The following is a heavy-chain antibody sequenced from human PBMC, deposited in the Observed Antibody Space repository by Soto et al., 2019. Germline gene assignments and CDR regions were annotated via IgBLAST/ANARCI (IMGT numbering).Heavy chain of an antibody. CDR3: ASAYRCAIGTYFYGMDV. CDR2: INSDGSST. CDR1: GFTFTKYW. D-gene: IGHD5-18*01. Sequence: EVQLVESGGGSVQPGGSLRLSCVASGFTFTKYWMHWVRQAPGKGLVWVSRINSDGSSTSYADSVKGRFTISRDNAENTLYLQMNSLRADDTAMYYCASAYRCAIGTYFYGMDVWGQGTTVTVSS. V-gene: IGHV3-74*01. J-gene: IGHJ6*02.